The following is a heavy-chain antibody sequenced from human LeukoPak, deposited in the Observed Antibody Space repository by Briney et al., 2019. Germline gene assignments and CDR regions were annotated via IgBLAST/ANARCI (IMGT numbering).Heavy chain of an antibody. J-gene: IGHJ3*01. CDR2: IGIAGDP. CDR3: ARGRGSDAFDV. CDR1: GFTFSGYD. D-gene: IGHD3-16*01. V-gene: IGHV3-13*05. Sequence: PGGSLRLSCAASGFTFSGYDMHWVRQTTGQGLEWVSAIGIAGDPYYPGSVKGRFTISRENAKNSLYLQMNSLRAEDTAVYYCARGRGSDAFDVWGQGTMVTVSS.